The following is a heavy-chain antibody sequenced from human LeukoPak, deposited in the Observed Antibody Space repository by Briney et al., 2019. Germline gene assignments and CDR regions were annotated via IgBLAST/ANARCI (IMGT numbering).Heavy chain of an antibody. J-gene: IGHJ6*03. CDR1: GGTFSSYA. V-gene: IGHV1-69*13. D-gene: IGHD6-6*01. CDR3: ARASGGLVAPTIRHYYYYYMDV. Sequence: GASVKVSCKASGGTFSSYAISWVRQAPGQGLEWMGGIIPIFGTANYAQKFQGRVTITADESTSTAYMELSSLRSEDTAVYYCARASGGLVAPTIRHYYYYYMDVWGKGTTVTVSS. CDR2: IIPIFGTA.